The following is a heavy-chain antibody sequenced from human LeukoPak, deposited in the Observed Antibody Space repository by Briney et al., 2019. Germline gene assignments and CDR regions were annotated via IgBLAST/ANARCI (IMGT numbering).Heavy chain of an antibody. J-gene: IGHJ4*02. D-gene: IGHD6-6*01. Sequence: GGSLRLSCAASGFSFSTYSMNWVRQAPGKGLEWVSFISGSGTSIDYVDSVKGRFTVSRDNGKNSLFLHMNSLRAEDTAVYYCARKNTTSSEDYWGQGTLVPVSS. CDR3: ARKNTTSSEDY. CDR2: ISGSGTSI. V-gene: IGHV3-48*01. CDR1: GFSFSTYS.